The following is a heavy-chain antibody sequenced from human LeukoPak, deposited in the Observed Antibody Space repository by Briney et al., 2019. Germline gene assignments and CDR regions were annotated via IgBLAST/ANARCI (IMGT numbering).Heavy chain of an antibody. J-gene: IGHJ4*02. CDR3: ARREADGMGFGELEN. V-gene: IGHV1-8*02. CDR1: GYTFTGYY. Sequence: ASVKVSCKASGYTFTGYYMHWVRQAPGQGLEWMGWINPNSGNTGYAQKFQGRVTMTRNTSISTAYMELSSLRSEDTAVYYCARREADGMGFGELENWGQGTLVTVSS. CDR2: INPNSGNT. D-gene: IGHD3-10*01.